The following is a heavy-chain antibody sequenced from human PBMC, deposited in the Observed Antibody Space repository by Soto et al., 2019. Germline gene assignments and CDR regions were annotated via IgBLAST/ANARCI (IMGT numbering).Heavy chain of an antibody. D-gene: IGHD6-19*01. V-gene: IGHV6-1*01. CDR3: ARTTWLDYAFDI. CDR2: TYYRSKWYN. CDR1: GDSVSSNSAA. Sequence: SQTLSLTCAISGDSVSSNSAAWNWIRQSPSRGLEWLGRTYYRSKWYNDYVGSVKSRITINPDTSKNQFSLQLNSMTPEDTAVSYCARTTWLDYAFDIWGQGTVVTVSS. J-gene: IGHJ3*02.